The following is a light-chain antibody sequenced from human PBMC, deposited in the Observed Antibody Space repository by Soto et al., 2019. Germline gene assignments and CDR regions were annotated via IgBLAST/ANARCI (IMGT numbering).Light chain of an antibody. CDR3: QQYDRYPQT. CDR2: AAS. V-gene: IGKV1-8*01. J-gene: IGKJ1*01. Sequence: AIRMTQSPSSFSASTGDRVTITCRASQGVSSYLAWYQQKPGKAPKLLLYAASTLQNGVPSRFSGSGSGTDDTLTISCLQSEDFATYYCQQYDRYPQTFGQGTKVEIK. CDR1: QGVSSY.